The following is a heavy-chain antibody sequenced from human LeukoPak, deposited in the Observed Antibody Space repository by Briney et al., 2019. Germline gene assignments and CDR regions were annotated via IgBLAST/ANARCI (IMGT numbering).Heavy chain of an antibody. V-gene: IGHV4-31*03. J-gene: IGHJ4*02. Sequence: SETLSLTCTVSGGSISSGSYYWSWIRQPAGKGLEWIGNIHYSGSTYYNPSLKSRVTMSVDMSQNQFSLKLNSVTAADTAVYYCARETRISYSYFHYWGQGTLVAVSS. CDR3: ARETRISYSYFHY. CDR1: GGSISSGSYY. D-gene: IGHD5-18*01. CDR2: IHYSGST.